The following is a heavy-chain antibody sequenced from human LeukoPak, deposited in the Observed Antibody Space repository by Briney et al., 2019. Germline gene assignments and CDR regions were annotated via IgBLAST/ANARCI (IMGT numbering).Heavy chain of an antibody. Sequence: SETLSLTCAVYGGSFSGYYWSWIRQPPGKGLEWIGYIYYSGSTNYNPSLKSRVTISVDTSKNQFSLKLSSVTAADTAVYYCARGSHYYGSGSYYPFDYWGQGTLVTVPS. V-gene: IGHV4-59*01. D-gene: IGHD3-10*01. J-gene: IGHJ4*02. CDR2: IYYSGST. CDR1: GGSFSGYY. CDR3: ARGSHYYGSGSYYPFDY.